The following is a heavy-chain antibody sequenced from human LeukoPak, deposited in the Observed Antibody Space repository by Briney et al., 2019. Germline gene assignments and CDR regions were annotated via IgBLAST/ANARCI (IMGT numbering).Heavy chain of an antibody. CDR3: ARDLSTRGDEDRFDY. CDR2: IIPSSGAT. J-gene: IGHJ4*02. CDR1: GYTFTGYY. D-gene: IGHD2-2*01. Sequence: ASVKVSCKASGYTFTGYYVHWVRQAPGQGPEWMGWIIPSSGATNYAKRFQGRVTMTRDTSISTAYMELSRLRSDDTAVYYCARDLSTRGDEDRFDYWGQGTLVTVSS. V-gene: IGHV1-2*02.